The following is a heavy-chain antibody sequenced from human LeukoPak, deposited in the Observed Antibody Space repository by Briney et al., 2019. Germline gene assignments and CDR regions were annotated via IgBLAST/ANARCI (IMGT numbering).Heavy chain of an antibody. V-gene: IGHV3-53*01. CDR3: ARDSAGTDYFYGMDV. CDR1: GFTVSSNY. J-gene: IGHJ6*02. CDR2: IYSGGST. Sequence: QPGGSLRLSCAASGFTVSSNYMSWVRQAPGKGLEWVSVIYSGGSTYYADSVKGRFTISRDNSKNTLYLQMNSLRAEDTAVYYCARDSAGTDYFYGMDVWGQGTTVTVSS. D-gene: IGHD6-19*01.